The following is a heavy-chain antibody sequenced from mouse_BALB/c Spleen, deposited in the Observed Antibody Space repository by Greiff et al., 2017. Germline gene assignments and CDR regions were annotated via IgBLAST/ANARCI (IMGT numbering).Heavy chain of an antibody. Sequence: EVKLMESGGGLVKPGGSLKLSCAASGFAFSSYDMSWVRQTPEKRLEWVAYISSGGGSTYYPDTVKGRFTISRDNAKNTLYLQMSSLKSEDTAMYYCARHGYWGQGTTLTVSS. CDR3: ARHGY. J-gene: IGHJ2*01. CDR2: ISSGGGST. CDR1: GFAFSSYD. V-gene: IGHV5-12-1*01.